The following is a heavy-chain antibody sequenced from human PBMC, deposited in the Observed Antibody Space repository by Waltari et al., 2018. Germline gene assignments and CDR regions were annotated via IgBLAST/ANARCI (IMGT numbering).Heavy chain of an antibody. V-gene: IGHV3-53*01. CDR1: GFTVSSNY. CDR3: ARDGGVQDDAFDI. D-gene: IGHD3-10*01. Sequence: AASGFTVSSNYMSWVRQAPGKGLEWVSVIYSGGSTYYADSVKGRFTISRDNSKNTLYLQMNSLRAEDTAVYYCARDGGVQDDAFDIWGQGTMVTVSS. J-gene: IGHJ3*02. CDR2: IYSGGST.